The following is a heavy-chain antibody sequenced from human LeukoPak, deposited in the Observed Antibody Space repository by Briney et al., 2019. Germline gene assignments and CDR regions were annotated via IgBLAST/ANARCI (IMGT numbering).Heavy chain of an antibody. Sequence: GGSLRLSYAASGFTFSSYWMSWVRQAPGKGLEWMANIKQDGSEKYYVDSVKGRFTISRDNAKNSVYLQMNSLRGEDTAVYYCARTIRTTEMIPVYFDYWCWGTLVTVSS. CDR2: IKQDGSEK. J-gene: IGHJ4*02. D-gene: IGHD4-17*01. CDR1: GFTFSSYW. V-gene: IGHV3-7*01. CDR3: ARTIRTTEMIPVYFDY.